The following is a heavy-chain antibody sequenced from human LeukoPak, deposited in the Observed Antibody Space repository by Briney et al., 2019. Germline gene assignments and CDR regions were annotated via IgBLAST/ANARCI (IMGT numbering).Heavy chain of an antibody. CDR3: ARTNPVYGDYDY. D-gene: IGHD4-17*01. V-gene: IGHV3-53*01. J-gene: IGHJ4*02. CDR1: GLTVTDNY. CDR2: IYPDGST. Sequence: PGGSLRLSCAVSGLTVTDNYMSWVRQAPGKGLEWVSVIYPDGSTYHADSVKGRFTISRDNSKNTLSLQMNPLRADDTAVYHCARTNPVYGDYDYWGQGTLVTVSS.